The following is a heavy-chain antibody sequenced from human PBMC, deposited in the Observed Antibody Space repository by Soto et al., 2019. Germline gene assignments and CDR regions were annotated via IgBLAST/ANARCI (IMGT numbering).Heavy chain of an antibody. Sequence: PGGSLRLSCAASGFTFSSYEMNWVRQAPGKGLEWVSYISSSGSTIYYADSVKGRFTISRDNAKNPLYLQMNSLRAEDTAVYYCARVPATGPHYFDYWGQGTLVTVSS. D-gene: IGHD2-2*01. CDR2: ISSSGSTI. CDR3: ARVPATGPHYFDY. V-gene: IGHV3-48*03. J-gene: IGHJ4*02. CDR1: GFTFSSYE.